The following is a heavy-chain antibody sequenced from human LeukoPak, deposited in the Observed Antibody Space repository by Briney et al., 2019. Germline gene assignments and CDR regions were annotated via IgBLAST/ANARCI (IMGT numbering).Heavy chain of an antibody. D-gene: IGHD2-21*01. J-gene: IGHJ4*02. V-gene: IGHV1-8*01. CDR3: ARGRVRVPDY. CDR2: MNPNSGNT. Sequence: GASVKVSCKASGYTFSSYDINRVRQATGQGLEWMGWMNPNSGNTGYAQKFQGRVTMTRNTSTSTAYMELSSLRSEDTAVYYCARGRVRVPDYWGQGTLVTVSS. CDR1: GYTFSSYD.